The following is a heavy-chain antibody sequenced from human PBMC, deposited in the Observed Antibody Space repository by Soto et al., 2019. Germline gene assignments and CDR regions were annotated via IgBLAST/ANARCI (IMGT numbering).Heavy chain of an antibody. CDR2: IIPIFGTA. CDR1: GGTFSSYA. CDR3: AREIFPGIAADGP. Sequence: SSVKVSCKASGGTFSSYAISWVRQAPGQGLEWMGGIIPIFGTANYAQKFQGRVTITADESTSTAYMELSSLRSEDTAVYYCAREIFPGIAADGPWGHGTLVTVSP. V-gene: IGHV1-69*13. J-gene: IGHJ5*02. D-gene: IGHD6-13*01.